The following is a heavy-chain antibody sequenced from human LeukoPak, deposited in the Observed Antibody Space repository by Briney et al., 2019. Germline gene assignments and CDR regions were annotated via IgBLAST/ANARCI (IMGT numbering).Heavy chain of an antibody. CDR3: ARQYSSSDYDY. V-gene: IGHV5-51*01. D-gene: IGHD6-6*01. J-gene: IGHJ4*02. CDR2: IYPGDSDI. CDR1: GYSFTSYW. Sequence: ESXKIPCKGSGYSFTSYWIAWVRQLPGKGLEWMGIIYPGDSDIRYSPSFQGQVTISADKSISTAYLQWSSLKASDTAMYYCARQYSSSDYDYWGQGTLVTVSS.